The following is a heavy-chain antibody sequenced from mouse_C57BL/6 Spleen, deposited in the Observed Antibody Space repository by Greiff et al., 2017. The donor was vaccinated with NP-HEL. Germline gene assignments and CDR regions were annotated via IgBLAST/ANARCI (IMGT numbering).Heavy chain of an antibody. CDR2: IYPGSGST. CDR3: ARSGVTTEVADY. Sequence: VQLQQPGAELVKPGASVKMSCKASGYTFTSYWITWVKQRPGQGLEWIGDIYPGSGSTNYNEKFKSKATLTVDTSSSTAYMQLSSLTSEDSAVYYCARSGVTTEVADYWGQGTTLTVSS. V-gene: IGHV1-55*01. CDR1: GYTFTSYW. J-gene: IGHJ2*01. D-gene: IGHD1-1*01.